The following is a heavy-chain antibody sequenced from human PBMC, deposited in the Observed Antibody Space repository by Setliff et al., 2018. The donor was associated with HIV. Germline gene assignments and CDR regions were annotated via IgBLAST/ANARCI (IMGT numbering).Heavy chain of an antibody. J-gene: IGHJ4*02. V-gene: IGHV2-26*01. CDR1: GFSLSNARMG. D-gene: IGHD3-22*01. CDR3: ERLMKTYYYDTSGYYAPWGNFDH. Sequence: SGPTLVNPTETLTLTCTVSGFSLSNARMGVSWIRQPPGKALEWLAHIFSDDEKSYSTSLKSRPTISKDTSKSQVVLTMTNLDPVDTATYYRERLMKTYYYDTSGYYAPWGNFDHWGQGTLVTVSS. CDR2: IFSDDEK.